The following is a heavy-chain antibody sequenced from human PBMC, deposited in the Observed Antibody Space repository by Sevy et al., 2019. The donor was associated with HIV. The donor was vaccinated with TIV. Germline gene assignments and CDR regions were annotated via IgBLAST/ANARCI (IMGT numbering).Heavy chain of an antibody. CDR2: ISGSGGST. J-gene: IGHJ4*02. D-gene: IGHD3-10*01. V-gene: IGHV3-23*01. CDR3: AKDARLWFGELSVFDY. CDR1: GFTFSSYA. Sequence: GGSLRLSCAASGFTFSSYAMSWVRQAPGKGLEWVSAISGSGGSTYYADSVKDRFTISRDNSKNTLYLQMNSLRAEDTAVYYWAKDARLWFGELSVFDYWGQGTLVTVSS.